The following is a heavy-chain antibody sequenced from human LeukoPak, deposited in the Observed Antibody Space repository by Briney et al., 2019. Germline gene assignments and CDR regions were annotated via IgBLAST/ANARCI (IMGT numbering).Heavy chain of an antibody. V-gene: IGHV1-18*01. J-gene: IGHJ5*02. CDR3: ARDYDDFWSGYYPYGQNWFDP. CDR1: GYTFTGYG. D-gene: IGHD3-3*01. Sequence: ASVKVSCKASGYTFTGYGVSWVRQAPGQGLEWMGWISAYNGNTNYAQKLQGRVTMTTDTSTSTAYMELRSLRSDDTAVYYCARDYDDFWSGYYPYGQNWFDPWGQGTLVTVSS. CDR2: ISAYNGNT.